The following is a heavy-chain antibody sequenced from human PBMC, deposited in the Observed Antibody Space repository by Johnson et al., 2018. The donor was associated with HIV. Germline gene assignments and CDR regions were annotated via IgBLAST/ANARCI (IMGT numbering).Heavy chain of an antibody. Sequence: QVQLVESGGGLVKPGGSLRLSCAASGFTFSSYAMHWVRQAPGKGLEWVAVISYDGSNKYYADSVKGRFTISRDNPKNTVYLQMNSLRAEDTAVYYCARTAMTPVTSSPDAFDIWGQETMVTVSS. CDR1: GFTFSSYA. J-gene: IGHJ3*02. V-gene: IGHV3-30*14. D-gene: IGHD4-17*01. CDR2: ISYDGSNK. CDR3: ARTAMTPVTSSPDAFDI.